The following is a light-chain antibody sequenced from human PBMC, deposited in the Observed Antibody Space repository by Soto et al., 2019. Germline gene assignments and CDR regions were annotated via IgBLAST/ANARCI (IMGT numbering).Light chain of an antibody. V-gene: IGKV1-39*01. Sequence: DIQMTQSPSSLSASVGDRVTITCRARQSIDSYLNWFQQKPGKAPKLLIYAASSLQSGVPSRFSGSGSGTDFTLTISSLQPEDFATYYCQQSYSMFRTFGQGTKLEIK. CDR1: QSIDSY. CDR2: AAS. CDR3: QQSYSMFRT. J-gene: IGKJ2*02.